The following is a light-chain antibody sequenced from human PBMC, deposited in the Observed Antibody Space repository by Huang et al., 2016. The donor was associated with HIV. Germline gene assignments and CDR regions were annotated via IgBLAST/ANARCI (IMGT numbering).Light chain of an antibody. V-gene: IGKV3-15*01. CDR3: QQYDDWPPWT. CDR1: QNLSR. CDR2: DAS. Sequence: EIVMTQSPATLSVSPGERATLSCRASQNLSRLAWYQQKPGQAPRLLIYDASSRATGIPARFSGSGSGTEFTLTVSSLQSEDFALYYCQQYDDWPPWTFGQGTQVDIK. J-gene: IGKJ1*01.